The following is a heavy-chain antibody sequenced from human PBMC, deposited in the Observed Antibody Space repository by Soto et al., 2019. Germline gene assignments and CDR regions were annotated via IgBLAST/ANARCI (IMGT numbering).Heavy chain of an antibody. V-gene: IGHV1-2*02. CDR3: TRENIEHSDGLYDAFDI. Sequence: ASVKVSCKTSGYTFTDYYTHWVRQAPGQGLEWMGWMNPKSGGAYFAQKFQGRVTLTRDTSIGTAYIEVNSLTSDDTAVYFCTRENIEHSDGLYDAFDIWGQGTKVTVSS. J-gene: IGHJ3*02. CDR2: MNPKSGGA. D-gene: IGHD5-18*01. CDR1: GYTFTDYY.